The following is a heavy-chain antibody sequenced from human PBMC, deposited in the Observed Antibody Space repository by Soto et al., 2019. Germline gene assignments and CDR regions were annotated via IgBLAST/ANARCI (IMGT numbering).Heavy chain of an antibody. D-gene: IGHD1-1*01. J-gene: IGHJ4*02. CDR2: ISAHNGNT. V-gene: IGHV1-18*01. CDR1: GYGFTTYG. CDR3: ARGRYGDY. Sequence: QVHLVQSGAEVKKPGASVKVSCKGSGYGFTTYGITWVRQAPGQGLEWMAWISAHNGNTNYAQKLQGRVTVTRDTSTSTAYMELRGLRSDGTAMYYCARGRYGDYWGQGALVTVSS.